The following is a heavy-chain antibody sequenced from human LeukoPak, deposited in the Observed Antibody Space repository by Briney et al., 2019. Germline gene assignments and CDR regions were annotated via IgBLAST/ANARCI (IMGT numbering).Heavy chain of an antibody. V-gene: IGHV3-23*01. CDR2: ISGSGGST. CDR1: GFTFSSYA. Sequence: GGSLRLPCAASGFTFSSYAMSWVRQAPGKGLEWVSAISGSGGSTYYADSVKGRFTISRDNSKNTLYLQMSSLRAEDTAVYYCAKDHGYYDSSGYSPFDYWGQGTLVTVSS. D-gene: IGHD3-22*01. J-gene: IGHJ4*02. CDR3: AKDHGYYDSSGYSPFDY.